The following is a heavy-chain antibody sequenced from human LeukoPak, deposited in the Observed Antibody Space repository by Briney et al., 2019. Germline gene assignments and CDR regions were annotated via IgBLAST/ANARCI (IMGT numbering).Heavy chain of an antibody. CDR2: MNPNSGNI. J-gene: IGHJ6*03. CDR1: GYTFTSYD. D-gene: IGHD2-2*01. V-gene: IGHV1-8*01. CDR3: ARLLRGSTSRIKKYYYYYYMDV. Sequence: ASVKVSCKASGYTFTSYDINWVRQATGQGLEWMGWMNPNSGNIGYAQKFQGRVTMTRNTSISTAYMELSSLRSEDTAVYYCARLLRGSTSRIKKYYYYYYMDVWGKGTTVTVSS.